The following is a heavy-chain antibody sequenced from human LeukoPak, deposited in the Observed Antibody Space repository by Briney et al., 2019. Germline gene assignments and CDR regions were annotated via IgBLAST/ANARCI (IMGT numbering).Heavy chain of an antibody. CDR2: ISGDEIWT. D-gene: IGHD3-22*01. Sequence: PGGSLRLSCAASGFTFSGYAMSWVRQAPGKGLEWVSRISGDEIWTSYADSAKGRFIISRDNAKDTLYLQMNSLRTDDTAVYYCARARVVVIATNWFDPWGQGTLVTVSS. CDR1: GFTFSGYA. V-gene: IGHV3-74*01. J-gene: IGHJ5*02. CDR3: ARARVVVIATNWFDP.